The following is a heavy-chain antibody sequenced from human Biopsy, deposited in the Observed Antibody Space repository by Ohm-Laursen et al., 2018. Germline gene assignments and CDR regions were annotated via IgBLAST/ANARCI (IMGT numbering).Heavy chain of an antibody. CDR2: IIPIPGTV. Sequence: VSSVKVSCKASGDTFTTSAISWVRQVPGQGLDWMGRIIPIPGTVDYGQNFQGRVTIRADTSTTFLELTSLRYNDTAVYYCASGDIGGIGLDVWGLGTTVTVSS. CDR1: GDTFTTSA. V-gene: IGHV1-69*04. CDR3: ASGDIGGIGLDV. D-gene: IGHD3-10*01. J-gene: IGHJ6*02.